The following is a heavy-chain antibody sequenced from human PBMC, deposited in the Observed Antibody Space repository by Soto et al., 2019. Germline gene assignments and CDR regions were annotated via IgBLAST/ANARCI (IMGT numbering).Heavy chain of an antibody. V-gene: IGHV5-10-1*01. CDR2: IDPSDSYT. CDR1: GYSFTSYW. J-gene: IGHJ6*02. Sequence: GESLKISCKGSGYSFTSYWISWVRQMPGKGLEWMGRIDPSDSYTNYSPSFQGHVTISADKSISTAYLQWSSLKASDTAMYYCARRITISGVVNYYGMDVWGQGTTVTVSS. CDR3: ARRITISGVVNYYGMDV. D-gene: IGHD3-3*01.